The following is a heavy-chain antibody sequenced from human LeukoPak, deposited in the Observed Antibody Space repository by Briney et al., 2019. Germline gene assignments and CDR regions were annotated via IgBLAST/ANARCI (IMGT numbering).Heavy chain of an antibody. D-gene: IGHD6-19*01. J-gene: IGHJ3*02. V-gene: IGHV3-30-3*01. CDR2: ISYDGSNK. CDR1: GFTFSSYA. CDR3: ARSQQWLVDDAFDI. Sequence: SGGSLRLSCAASGFTFSSYAMHWVRQAPGKGLEWVAVISYDGSNKYYADSVKGRFTISRDNSKNTLYLQMNSLRAEDTAVYYCARSQQWLVDDAFDIWGQGTMVTVSS.